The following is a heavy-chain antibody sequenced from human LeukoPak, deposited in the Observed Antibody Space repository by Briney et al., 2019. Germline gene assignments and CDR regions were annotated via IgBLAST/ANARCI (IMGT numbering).Heavy chain of an antibody. J-gene: IGHJ4*02. V-gene: IGHV3-43D*03. CDR3: AKEARYDSSGYYSYFDY. CDR1: GFTFDDYA. CDR2: ISWDGGST. Sequence: GGSLRLSCAASGFTFDDYAMHWVRQAPGKGLEWVSLISWDGGSTYYADSVKGRFTISRDNSKNSLYLQMNSLRAEDTALYYCAKEARYDSSGYYSYFDYWGQGTLVTVSS. D-gene: IGHD3-22*01.